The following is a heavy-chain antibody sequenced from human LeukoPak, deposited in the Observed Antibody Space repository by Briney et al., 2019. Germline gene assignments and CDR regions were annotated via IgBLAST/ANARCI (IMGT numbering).Heavy chain of an antibody. CDR1: GXSISSSSYY. V-gene: IGHV4-39*01. Sequence: SETLSLTCTVSGXSISSSSYYWGLMRQPPGKGLEWIGSIYYSGSTNYNPSLKSRVTISVDTSKNQFSLKLSSVTAADTAVYYCVRSAAVPDNYFDPWGQGTLVTVSS. CDR2: IYYSGST. CDR3: VRSAAVPDNYFDP. J-gene: IGHJ5*02. D-gene: IGHD6-25*01.